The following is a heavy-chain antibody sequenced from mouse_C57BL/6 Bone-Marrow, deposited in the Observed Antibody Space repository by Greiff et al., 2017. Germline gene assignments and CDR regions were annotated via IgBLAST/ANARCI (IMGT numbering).Heavy chain of an antibody. CDR3: TRDQGGSMITTFAY. CDR1: GFTFSSYA. CDR2: ISDGGSYT. Sequence: EVKLVESGGGLVKPGGSLKLSCAASGFTFSSYAMSWVRQTPEKRLEWVATISDGGSYTYYPDHVKGRFTISRDNARNTLYLQMSSLKSEDTAMYYCTRDQGGSMITTFAYWGQGTLVTVSA. J-gene: IGHJ3*01. D-gene: IGHD2-4*01. V-gene: IGHV5-4*01.